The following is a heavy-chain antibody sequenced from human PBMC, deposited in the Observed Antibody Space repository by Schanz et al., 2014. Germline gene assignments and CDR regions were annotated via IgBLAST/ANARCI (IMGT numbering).Heavy chain of an antibody. Sequence: EVQLVESGGGLVQPGGSLRLSCAASGFSVGNKYMNWVRQAPGKGLEWVSAISASGGTTYYADSVKGRFTISRDNSKNTLYLQMNSLRAEDTAVYYCAKTPREYCNYDNCPNWFDSWGQGTLVTVSS. CDR3: AKTPREYCNYDNCPNWFDS. V-gene: IGHV3-23*04. J-gene: IGHJ5*01. D-gene: IGHD2-15*01. CDR2: ISASGGTT. CDR1: GFSVGNKY.